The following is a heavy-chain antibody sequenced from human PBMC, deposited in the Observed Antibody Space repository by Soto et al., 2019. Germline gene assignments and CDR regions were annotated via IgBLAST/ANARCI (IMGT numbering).Heavy chain of an antibody. CDR1: GFTFSSYA. J-gene: IGHJ4*02. Sequence: GGSLRLSCAASGFTFSSYAMSWVRQAPGKGLEWVSAISGSGGSTYYADSVKGRFTISRDNSKNTLYLQMNSLRAEDTAVYYCAKDRRLAPPVNIVVVPAAMDYWGQGTLVTVSS. CDR2: ISGSGGST. CDR3: AKDRRLAPPVNIVVVPAAMDY. D-gene: IGHD2-2*01. V-gene: IGHV3-23*01.